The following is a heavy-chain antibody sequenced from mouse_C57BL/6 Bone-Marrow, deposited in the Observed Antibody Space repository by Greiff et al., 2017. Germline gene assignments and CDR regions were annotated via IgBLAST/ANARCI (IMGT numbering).Heavy chain of an antibody. J-gene: IGHJ1*03. CDR1: GFTFSNYW. CDR2: IRLKSDNYAT. CDR3: LRRGDWYVDV. Sequence: EVMLVESGGGLVQPGGSMKLSCVASGFTFSNYWMNWVRQSPETGLEWVAQIRLKSDNYATHYAESVKGRFTISRDDSKSSVYLQMNNLRAEDTGIYYSLRRGDWYVDVWGTGTTVTVSS. D-gene: IGHD2-12*01. V-gene: IGHV6-3*01.